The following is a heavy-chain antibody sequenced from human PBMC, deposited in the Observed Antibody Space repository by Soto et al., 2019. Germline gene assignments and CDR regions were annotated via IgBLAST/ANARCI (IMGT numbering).Heavy chain of an antibody. CDR2: IKSKTDGGTT. CDR1: GFTFSNAW. Sequence: GGSLRLSCAASGFTFSNAWMNWVRQAPGKGLEWVGRIKSKTDGGTTDYAAPVKGRFTISRDDSKNTLYLQMNSLKTEDTAVYYCTTDYYDSSADTFFDYWGQGTLVTVSS. J-gene: IGHJ4*02. V-gene: IGHV3-15*07. D-gene: IGHD3-22*01. CDR3: TTDYYDSSADTFFDY.